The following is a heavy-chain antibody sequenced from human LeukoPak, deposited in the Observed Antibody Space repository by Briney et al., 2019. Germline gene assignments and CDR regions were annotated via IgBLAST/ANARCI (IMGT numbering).Heavy chain of an antibody. CDR1: GGTFSSYA. D-gene: IGHD3-16*01. V-gene: IGHV1-69*13. CDR2: IIPIFGTA. CDR3: ARWGNYYFDY. J-gene: IGHJ4*02. Sequence: ASVTVSCKASGGTFSSYAISWVRQAPGQGLEWMGGIIPIFGTANYAQKFQGRVTITADESTSTAYMELSSLRSEDTAVYYCARWGNYYFDYWGQGTLVTVSS.